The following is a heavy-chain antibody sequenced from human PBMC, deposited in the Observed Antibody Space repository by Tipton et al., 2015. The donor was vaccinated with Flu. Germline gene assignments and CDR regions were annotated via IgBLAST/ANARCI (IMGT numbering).Heavy chain of an antibody. CDR3: AGDYCSSTSCYPAFDY. J-gene: IGHJ4*02. Sequence: TLSLTCTVSGGSISSYYWSWIRQPPGKGLEWIGYIYYSGSTNYNPSLKSRVTISVDTSKNQFSLKLSSVTAAETAVYYCAGDYCSSTSCYPAFDYWGQGTLVTVSS. D-gene: IGHD2-2*01. CDR1: GGSISSYY. CDR2: IYYSGST. V-gene: IGHV4-59*01.